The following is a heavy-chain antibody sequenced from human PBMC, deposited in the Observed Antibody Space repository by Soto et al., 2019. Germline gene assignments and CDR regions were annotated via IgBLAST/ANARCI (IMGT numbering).Heavy chain of an antibody. CDR3: AIEVRRSSQFYX. V-gene: IGHV1-24*01. D-gene: IGHD6-13*01. J-gene: IGHJ5*02. CDR2: FDLENGET. Sequence: ASLKVSCKVSGYTLTELSIHWVRQAPGEGREWMGGFDLENGETIYAHRFQGRVTMTEESSADTPYMELSSLRSEDTAVYYGAIEVRRSSQFYXWGQATMVTVSX. CDR1: GYTLTELS.